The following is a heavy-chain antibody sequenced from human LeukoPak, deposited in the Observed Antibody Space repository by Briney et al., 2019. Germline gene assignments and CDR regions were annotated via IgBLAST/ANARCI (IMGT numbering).Heavy chain of an antibody. CDR2: MNPNSGNT. CDR3: ARHRVGATRGDY. D-gene: IGHD1-26*01. Sequence: ASVKVSCKASGYTFTSYDINWVRQATGQGLEWMGWMNPNSGNTGYAQKFQGRFTMTRNTSISTAYMELSSLRSEDTAVYYCARHRVGATRGDYWGQGTLVTVSS. J-gene: IGHJ4*02. CDR1: GYTFTSYD. V-gene: IGHV1-8*01.